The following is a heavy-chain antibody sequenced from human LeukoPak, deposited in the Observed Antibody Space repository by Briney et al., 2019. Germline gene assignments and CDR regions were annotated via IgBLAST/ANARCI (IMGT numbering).Heavy chain of an antibody. J-gene: IGHJ5*02. Sequence: PSETLSLTCTVSGGSIRSYFWSWIRQPPGKGLEWSGYIFYSGTTYYNPSLKSRVSISVDTSKNQFSLKLTSVTAADTAVYYCARHDYGGNSAWFDPWGQGTLVTVSS. CDR1: GGSIRSYF. CDR3: ARHDYGGNSAWFDP. D-gene: IGHD4-23*01. CDR2: IFYSGTT. V-gene: IGHV4-59*08.